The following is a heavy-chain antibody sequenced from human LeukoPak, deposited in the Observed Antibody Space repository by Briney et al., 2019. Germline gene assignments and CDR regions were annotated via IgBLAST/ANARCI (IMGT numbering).Heavy chain of an antibody. J-gene: IGHJ3*02. V-gene: IGHV4-59*01. D-gene: IGHD3-22*01. CDR3: AREISMTVGRGAFDI. CDR2: IYYSGST. Sequence: TSETLSLTCTVSGGSISSYYWTWIRQPPGKGLEWIGYIYYSGSTNYNPSLKSRVTISVDTSKNQFSLKLTSVTAADTAVYYCAREISMTVGRGAFDIWGQGTMVTVSS. CDR1: GGSISSYY.